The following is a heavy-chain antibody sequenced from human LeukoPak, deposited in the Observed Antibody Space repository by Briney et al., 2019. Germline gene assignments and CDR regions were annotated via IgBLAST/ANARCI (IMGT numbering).Heavy chain of an antibody. V-gene: IGHV4-59*11. CDR3: ARVDSSGYYTFFDY. D-gene: IGHD3-22*01. CDR2: IYTSGSP. CDR1: GGSISSHN. Sequence: PSETLSLTCTVSGGSISSHNWNWIRQLPAKGLEWIGDIYTSGSPNYNPSLKSRVTIPVDTSKNQFSLKLSSVTAADTAVYYRARVDSSGYYTFFDYWGQGTLVTVSS. J-gene: IGHJ4*02.